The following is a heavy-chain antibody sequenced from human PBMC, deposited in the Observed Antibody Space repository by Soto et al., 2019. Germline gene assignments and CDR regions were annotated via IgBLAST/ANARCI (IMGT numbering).Heavy chain of an antibody. CDR3: ARDYLVVPHRVIDY. J-gene: IGHJ4*02. CDR2: INQDASEK. Sequence: PGGALRLSCAASGFTFRNYWMNWVRQAPGKGLEWVANINQDASEKYYVDSVRGRFTISRDNAKNSLYLQMNSLRAEDTAVYYCARDYLVVPHRVIDYWGQGTLVTVSS. V-gene: IGHV3-7*01. CDR1: GFTFRNYW. D-gene: IGHD2-2*01.